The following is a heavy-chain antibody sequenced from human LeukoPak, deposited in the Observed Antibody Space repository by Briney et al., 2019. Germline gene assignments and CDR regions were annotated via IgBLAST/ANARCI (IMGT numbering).Heavy chain of an antibody. CDR1: GGSFSGYY. Sequence: SETLSLTCAVYGGSFSGYYWSWIRQPPGKGLEWIGEINHSGSTNYNPSLKSRVTISVDTSKNQFSLKLSSVTAADTAVYYCARAPYSSGWDYFDYWGQGTLVTVSS. J-gene: IGHJ4*02. CDR2: INHSGST. D-gene: IGHD6-19*01. V-gene: IGHV4-34*01. CDR3: ARAPYSSGWDYFDY.